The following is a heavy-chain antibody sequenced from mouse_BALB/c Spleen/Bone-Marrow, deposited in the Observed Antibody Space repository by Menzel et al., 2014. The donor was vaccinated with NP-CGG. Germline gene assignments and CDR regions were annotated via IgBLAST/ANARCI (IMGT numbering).Heavy chain of an antibody. CDR2: INPGSGGT. CDR3: ARSIAYYYGMDY. CDR1: GYAFTNYL. Sequence: VQLQQSGAELVRPGTSVKVSCKASGYAFTNYLIEWVKQRPGQGLEWIGVINPGSGGTNYNEKFKGKATLTAGKSSSTANMQLSSLTSDDSAVYFCARSIAYYYGMDYWGQGTSVTVSS. V-gene: IGHV1-54*03. J-gene: IGHJ4*01. D-gene: IGHD2-10*02.